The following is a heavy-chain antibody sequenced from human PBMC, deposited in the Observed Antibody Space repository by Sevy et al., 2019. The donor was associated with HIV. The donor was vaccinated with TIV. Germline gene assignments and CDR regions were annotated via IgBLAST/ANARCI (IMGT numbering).Heavy chain of an antibody. CDR3: ARAPHHCSSTICPIDY. J-gene: IGHJ4*02. Sequence: ASVKVSCKASGYTFTGYYMHWVRQAPGQGLEWMGWINPNSGGTNYAQKFQGRVTMTRDTSISTAYMELSRLRSDDTAVYYCARAPHHCSSTICPIDYWGQGTLVTVSS. V-gene: IGHV1-2*02. CDR2: INPNSGGT. D-gene: IGHD2-2*01. CDR1: GYTFTGYY.